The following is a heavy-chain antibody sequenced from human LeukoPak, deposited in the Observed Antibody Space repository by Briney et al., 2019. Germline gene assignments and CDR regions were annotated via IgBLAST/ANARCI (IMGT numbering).Heavy chain of an antibody. J-gene: IGHJ3*02. CDR1: GFTFSNAW. D-gene: IGHD2-21*01. CDR2: IKSKTDGGTT. CDR3: TTSPLFKMSDAFDI. Sequence: GGSLRLSCAASGFTFSNAWMSWVRQAPGKGLEWVGRIKSKTDGGTTDYAAPVKGRFTISRDDSKNTLYLQMNSLKTEDTAVYYCTTSPLFKMSDAFDIWGQGTMVTVSS. V-gene: IGHV3-15*01.